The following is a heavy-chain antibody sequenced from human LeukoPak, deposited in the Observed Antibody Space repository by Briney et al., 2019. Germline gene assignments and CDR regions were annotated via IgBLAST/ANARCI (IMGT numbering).Heavy chain of an antibody. Sequence: PGGSLRLSCAASGFTFSSYSMNWVRQAPGKGLEWVANIKNDGSEKNYVDSVKGRFTISRDNVKKSLYLQMNSLRPEDTAVYHCLVFLGRGQGIPVTVSS. J-gene: IGHJ4*02. D-gene: IGHD3-3*01. V-gene: IGHV3-7*01. CDR1: GFTFSSYS. CDR3: LVFLG. CDR2: IKNDGSEK.